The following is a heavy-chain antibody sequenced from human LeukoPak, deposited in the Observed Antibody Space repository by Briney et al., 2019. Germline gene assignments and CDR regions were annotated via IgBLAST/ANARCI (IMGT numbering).Heavy chain of an antibody. CDR3: ARDSPRSHCSSTSCYNWFDP. J-gene: IGHJ5*02. D-gene: IGHD2-2*01. Sequence: SVKVSCKASGGTFSSYAISWVRQAPGQGLEWMGGITPIFGTANYAQKFQGRVTITADESTSTAYMELSSLRSEDTAVYYCARDSPRSHCSSTSCYNWFDPWGQGTLVTVSS. CDR1: GGTFSSYA. CDR2: ITPIFGTA. V-gene: IGHV1-69*01.